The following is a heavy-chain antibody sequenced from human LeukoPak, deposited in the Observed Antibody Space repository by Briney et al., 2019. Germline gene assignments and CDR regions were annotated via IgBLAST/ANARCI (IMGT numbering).Heavy chain of an antibody. CDR2: IYYSGST. D-gene: IGHD3-10*01. CDR1: GGPINSYY. V-gene: IGHV4-59*01. J-gene: IGHJ4*02. CDR3: ALIDYYNYALVY. Sequence: SETLSLTCSVSGGPINSYYWSWIRQPPGKGLEWIGYIYYSGSTNYSPSLKSRVSISDTSKNQFSLNLRSVTAADTAVFYCALIDYYNYALVYWGQGTLVTVSS.